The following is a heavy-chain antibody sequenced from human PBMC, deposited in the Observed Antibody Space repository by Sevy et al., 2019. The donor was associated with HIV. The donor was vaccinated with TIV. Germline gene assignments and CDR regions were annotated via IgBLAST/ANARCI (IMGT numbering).Heavy chain of an antibody. V-gene: IGHV4-31*03. CDR1: GGSISSGGYY. J-gene: IGHJ4*02. CDR3: ARDFGGYCSGGSCAAFNY. CDR2: IYYRGST. D-gene: IGHD2-15*01. Sequence: SETLSLTCTVSGGSISSGGYYWSWIRQHPGKGLEWIGYIYYRGSTYYSPSLKSRVTILMDTSKNQFSLKLGSVTAADTAVYYCARDFGGYCSGGSCAAFNYWGQGTLVTVSS.